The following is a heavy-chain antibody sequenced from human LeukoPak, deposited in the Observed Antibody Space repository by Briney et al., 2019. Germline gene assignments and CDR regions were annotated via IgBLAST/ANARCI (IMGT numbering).Heavy chain of an antibody. D-gene: IGHD1-26*01. J-gene: IGHJ4*02. V-gene: IGHV3-23*01. CDR3: AKGGKWDVTPFDY. Sequence: GGSLRLSCAASGFTFTSYSMNWVRQAPGKGLEWVSTISGGGGSTYYADSVKGRFTISRDHSKNTLYLQVNSLRAEDTAVYYCAKGGKWDVTPFDYWGQGTLVTVSS. CDR1: GFTFTSYS. CDR2: ISGGGGST.